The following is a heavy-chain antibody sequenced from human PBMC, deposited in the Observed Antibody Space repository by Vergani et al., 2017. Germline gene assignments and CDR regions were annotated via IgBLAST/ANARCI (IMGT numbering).Heavy chain of an antibody. Sequence: EVQLVESGGGLVQPGGSLRLSCAASGFTFSHYWMHWVRQAPGKGLVWVSRINSDGSGTSYADSVKGRFTISRDNAKNTVYLQINSLRAEDTAFYYCADLYGDDGFSPFWGQGTLVTVSS. CDR2: INSDGSGT. V-gene: IGHV3-74*01. J-gene: IGHJ4*02. D-gene: IGHD2-21*01. CDR3: ADLYGDDGFSPF. CDR1: GFTFSHYW.